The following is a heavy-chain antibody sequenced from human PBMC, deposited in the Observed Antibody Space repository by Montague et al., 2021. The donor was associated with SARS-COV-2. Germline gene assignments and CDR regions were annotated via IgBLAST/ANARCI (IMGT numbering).Heavy chain of an antibody. CDR2: INHSGST. Sequence: SETLSTCAVYGGSFSGYHWSWIRQPPGKGLEWIGEINHSGSTNYNPSLKSRVAISVDTSKNQFSLKLSSVTAADTAVYYCARGGRQWLVIDPRYYFDYWGQGTLVTVSS. CDR3: ARGGRQWLVIDPRYYFDY. D-gene: IGHD6-19*01. V-gene: IGHV4-34*01. CDR1: GGSFSGYH. J-gene: IGHJ4*01.